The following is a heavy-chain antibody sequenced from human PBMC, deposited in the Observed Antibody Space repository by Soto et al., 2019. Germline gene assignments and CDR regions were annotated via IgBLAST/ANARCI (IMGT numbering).Heavy chain of an antibody. J-gene: IGHJ6*02. CDR1: GFTFSSYD. Sequence: QVQLVESGGGVVQPGRSLRLSCAASGFTFSSYDMHWVRQAPGKGLEWVAVIWYDGSNKYYADSVKGRFTISRDNSKNTLYLQMNSLRAEDTAVYYCAVSGDYYYGMDVWGQGTTVTVSS. D-gene: IGHD7-27*01. CDR2: IWYDGSNK. V-gene: IGHV3-33*01. CDR3: AVSGDYYYGMDV.